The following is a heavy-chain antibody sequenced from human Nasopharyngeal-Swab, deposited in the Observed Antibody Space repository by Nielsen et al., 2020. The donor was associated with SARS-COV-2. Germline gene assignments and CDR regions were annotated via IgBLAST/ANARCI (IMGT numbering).Heavy chain of an antibody. V-gene: IGHV3-23*01. D-gene: IGHD2-21*01. Sequence: GGSLRLSCAASGFTFSSYAMSWVRQAPGKGLEWVSIISGSGDTTYYADSVNDRFTISRENSKNTLYLQMHSLRVEDTALSYCAKAPYLRGLDVWGHVPPFPLSS. J-gene: IGHJ6*02. CDR1: GFTFSSYA. CDR2: ISGSGDTT. CDR3: AKAPYLRGLDV.